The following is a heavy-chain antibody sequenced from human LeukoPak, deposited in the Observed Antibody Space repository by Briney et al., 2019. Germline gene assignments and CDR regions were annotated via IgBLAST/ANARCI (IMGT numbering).Heavy chain of an antibody. J-gene: IGHJ4*02. D-gene: IGHD3-22*01. Sequence: GESLKISCKGSGYIFANSCIGWVRQLPGKGLEWMGIIYPADSDTRYSPSFQGHVTISADKSISAAYLQWSSLKASDTAMYYCARGDSAYFDFWGQGTLVTVSS. CDR3: ARGDSAYFDF. CDR2: IYPADSDT. V-gene: IGHV5-51*01. CDR1: GYIFANSC.